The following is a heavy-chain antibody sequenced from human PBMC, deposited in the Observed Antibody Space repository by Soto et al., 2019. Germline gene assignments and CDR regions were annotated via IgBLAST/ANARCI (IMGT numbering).Heavy chain of an antibody. CDR1: GFTFSGSA. D-gene: IGHD3-10*01. V-gene: IGHV3-73*01. Sequence: GGSLRLSCAASGFTFSGSAMHWVRQASGKGLEWVGRIRSKANSYATAYAASVKGRFTISRDDSKNTAYLQMNSLKTEDTAVYYCTSDYYGSGSYLYYFDYWGQGTLVTVSS. CDR3: TSDYYGSGSYLYYFDY. J-gene: IGHJ4*02. CDR2: IRSKANSYAT.